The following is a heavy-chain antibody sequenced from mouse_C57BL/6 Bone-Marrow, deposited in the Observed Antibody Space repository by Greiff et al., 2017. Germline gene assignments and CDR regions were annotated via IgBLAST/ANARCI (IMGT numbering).Heavy chain of an antibody. CDR3: TTIYGSSWGWYFDV. J-gene: IGHJ1*03. CDR1: GFNIKDYY. D-gene: IGHD1-1*01. CDR2: IDPEDGDT. Sequence: VQLQQSGAELVRPGASVKLSCTASGFNIKDYYMHWVKQRPEQGLEWIGRIDPEDGDTEYAPKFQGKATMTADTSSNTAYLQLSSLTSADTAVYYCTTIYGSSWGWYFDVWGTGTTVTVSS. V-gene: IGHV14-1*01.